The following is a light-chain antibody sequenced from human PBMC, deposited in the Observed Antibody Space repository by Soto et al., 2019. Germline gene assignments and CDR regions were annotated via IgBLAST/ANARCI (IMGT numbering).Light chain of an antibody. CDR3: CSYVGSYTWV. J-gene: IGLJ3*02. Sequence: QSALTQPRSVSGSPGQSVTISCTGTSSDVGGYNYVSWCQQHPGKAPKLMIYDVSKRPSGVPDRFSGSRSGNTASPTISGLQAEDEADYYCCSYVGSYTWVFGGGTKLTVL. CDR2: DVS. V-gene: IGLV2-11*01. CDR1: SSDVGGYNY.